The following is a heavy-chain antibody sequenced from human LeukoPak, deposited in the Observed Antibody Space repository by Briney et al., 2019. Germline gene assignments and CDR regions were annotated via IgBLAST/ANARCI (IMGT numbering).Heavy chain of an antibody. CDR2: ISYDGSNK. V-gene: IGHV3-30*18. CDR1: GFTFSSYG. J-gene: IGHJ3*02. Sequence: GGSLRLSSAASGFTFSSYGMHWVRQAPGKGLEWVAVISYDGSNKYYGDSVKGRFTISRDNSKNTLYLQMNSLRAEDTAVYYCAKDKENGWYNAFDIWGQGTMVTVS. D-gene: IGHD6-19*01. CDR3: AKDKENGWYNAFDI.